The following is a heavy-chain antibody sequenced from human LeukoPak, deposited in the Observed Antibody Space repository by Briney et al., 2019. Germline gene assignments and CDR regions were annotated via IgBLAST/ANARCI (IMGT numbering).Heavy chain of an antibody. Sequence: GSLLLSCAASGFTVSSNYMSWVRQAPGKGVEWVSVIYSGGSTYYADSVKGRFTISRDNSKNTLYLQMNSLRAEDTAVYYCARDPLYDSSGYYVFDYWGQGTLVTVSS. D-gene: IGHD3-22*01. J-gene: IGHJ4*02. CDR1: GFTVSSNY. CDR2: IYSGGST. V-gene: IGHV3-66*01. CDR3: ARDPLYDSSGYYVFDY.